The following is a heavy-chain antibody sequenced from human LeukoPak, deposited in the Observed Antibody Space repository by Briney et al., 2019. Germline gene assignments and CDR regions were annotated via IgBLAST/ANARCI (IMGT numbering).Heavy chain of an antibody. V-gene: IGHV3-23*01. CDR3: AKNSREIDY. Sequence: GGSLRLSCAASGFTFSSYAMTWARQAPGKGLEWVSTVSGNGGTTSYADSVKGRFTISRDNSKNTLYLQMNSLRPEDTAVYYCAKNSREIDYWGQGTLVTVSS. D-gene: IGHD6-19*01. CDR1: GFTFSSYA. CDR2: VSGNGGTT. J-gene: IGHJ4*02.